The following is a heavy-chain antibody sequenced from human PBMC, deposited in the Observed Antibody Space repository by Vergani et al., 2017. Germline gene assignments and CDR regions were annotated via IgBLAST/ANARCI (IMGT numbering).Heavy chain of an antibody. CDR1: GFTFSSYS. Sequence: EVQLVESGGGLVKPGGSLRLSCAASGFTFSSYSMHWVRQAPGKGLEWVSSISSSSSYIYYADSVKGRFTISRDNAKNSLYLQRNSLRAEDTAVYYCARASGSGLLWFGELLFEHAFDIWGQGTMVTVSS. V-gene: IGHV3-21*01. CDR3: ARASGSGLLWFGELLFEHAFDI. D-gene: IGHD3-10*01. J-gene: IGHJ3*02. CDR2: ISSSSSYI.